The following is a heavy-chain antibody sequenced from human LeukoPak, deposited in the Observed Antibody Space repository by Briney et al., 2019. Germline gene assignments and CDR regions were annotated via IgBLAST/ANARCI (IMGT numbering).Heavy chain of an antibody. CDR2: INPNSGGT. Sequence: ASVKVSCKASGYTFTGYYMHWVRQAPGQGLEWMGWINPNSGGTNYAQKFQGRVTMTRDTSISTAYMELSRLRSDDTAVYYCARDGDPVTAYGMDVWGQGTTVTASS. CDR3: ARDGDPVTAYGMDV. V-gene: IGHV1-2*02. D-gene: IGHD2-21*02. CDR1: GYTFTGYY. J-gene: IGHJ6*02.